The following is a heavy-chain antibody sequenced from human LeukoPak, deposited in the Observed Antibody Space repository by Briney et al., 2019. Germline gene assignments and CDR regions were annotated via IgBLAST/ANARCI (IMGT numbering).Heavy chain of an antibody. CDR2: IYYGGSA. CDR3: ARGVSRITGRDDAFDI. CDR1: GGSITSRPYY. J-gene: IGHJ3*02. D-gene: IGHD1-20*01. Sequence: PSETLSLTCTVSGGSITSRPYYWGWIRQPPGKGLAWIGSIYYGGSAYYNPSLKSRVTISVDTSNNQFSLKLNSVTAADTAVYYCARGVSRITGRDDAFDIWGQGTMVTVSS. V-gene: IGHV4-39*01.